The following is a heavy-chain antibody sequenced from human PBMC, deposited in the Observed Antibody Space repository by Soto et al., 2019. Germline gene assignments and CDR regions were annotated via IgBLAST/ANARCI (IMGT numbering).Heavy chain of an antibody. V-gene: IGHV4-31*11. CDR2: IYYSGRT. CDR3: AREVPAAMGGVPYYYMDV. J-gene: IGHJ6*03. D-gene: IGHD2-2*01. Sequence: QVQLQESGPGLVRPSQTLSLTCAVSGGSLSSGNFYWNWIRQHPGKGLEWIGYIYYSGRTYYNPSLNSRVTISVDTSNNQFSLKLGSVTAADTAVYYCAREVPAAMGGVPYYYMDVWGKGTTVTVSS. CDR1: GGSLSSGNFY.